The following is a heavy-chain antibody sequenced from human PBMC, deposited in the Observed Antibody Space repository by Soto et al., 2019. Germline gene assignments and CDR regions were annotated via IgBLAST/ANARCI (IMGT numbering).Heavy chain of an antibody. CDR3: ARTTVTTSLHNYYYYMDV. CDR1: GFTFSSYD. V-gene: IGHV3-13*01. J-gene: IGHJ6*03. CDR2: IGTAGDT. D-gene: IGHD4-17*01. Sequence: PGGSLRLSCAASGFTFSSYDMHWVRQATGKGLEWVSAIGTAGDTYYPGSVKGRFTISRENAKNSLYLQMNSLRAGDTAVYYCARTTVTTSLHNYYYYMDVWGKGTTVTVSS.